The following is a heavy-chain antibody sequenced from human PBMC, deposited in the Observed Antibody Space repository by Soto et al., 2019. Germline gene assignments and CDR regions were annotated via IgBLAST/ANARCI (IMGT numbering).Heavy chain of an antibody. Sequence: SETLSLTCTVSGGSISSSSYYWGWLRQPPGKGLEWIGYIYYSGSTNYNPSLKSRVTISVDTSKSQFSLKLSSVTAADTAVYYCARDRYYFDYWGQGTLVTVSS. CDR2: IYYSGST. V-gene: IGHV4-61*01. J-gene: IGHJ4*02. CDR3: ARDRYYFDY. CDR1: GGSISSSSYY.